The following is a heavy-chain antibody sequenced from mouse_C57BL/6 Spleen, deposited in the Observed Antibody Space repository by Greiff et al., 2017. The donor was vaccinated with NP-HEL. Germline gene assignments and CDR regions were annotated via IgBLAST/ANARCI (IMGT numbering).Heavy chain of an antibody. CDR1: GYSITSGYY. Sequence: EVQLQQSGPGLVKPSQSLSLTCSVTGYSITSGYYWNWIRQFPGNKLEWMGYISYDGSNNYNPSLKNRISITRDTSKNQFFLKLNSVTTEDTATYYCARPLFTTVVARGWYFDVWGTGTTVTVSS. D-gene: IGHD1-1*01. V-gene: IGHV3-6*01. J-gene: IGHJ1*03. CDR2: ISYDGSN. CDR3: ARPLFTTVVARGWYFDV.